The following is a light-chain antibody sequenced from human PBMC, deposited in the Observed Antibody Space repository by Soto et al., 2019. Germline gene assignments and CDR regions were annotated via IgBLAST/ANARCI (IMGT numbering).Light chain of an antibody. CDR2: EGT. CDR1: NSDDLSYDA. CDR3: CSYADSNGGV. V-gene: IGLV2-23*01. Sequence: QSALIQPASVSGSPGQSITISCTGTNSDDLSYDAVSGYQNHPGKAPKLNIYEGTKRPSGISNRFSGPTSVNMASLTISGLQAGDEADYYCCSYADSNGGVFGGGTKLTVL. J-gene: IGLJ3*02.